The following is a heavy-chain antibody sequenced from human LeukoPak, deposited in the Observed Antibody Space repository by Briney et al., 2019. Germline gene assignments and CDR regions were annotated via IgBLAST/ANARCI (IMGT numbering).Heavy chain of an antibody. D-gene: IGHD2-2*01. V-gene: IGHV4-4*07. CDR3: ARDLNLGYCSSTSCSNQPSFDY. CDR1: GGSISSYY. CDR2: IYTSGST. J-gene: IGHJ4*02. Sequence: SETLSLTCTVSGGSISSYYWSWIRQPAGKGLEWIGRIYTSGSTDYNPSLKSRVTMSVDTSKNQFSLKLSSVTAADTAVYYCARDLNLGYCSSTSCSNQPSFDYWGQGTLVTVSS.